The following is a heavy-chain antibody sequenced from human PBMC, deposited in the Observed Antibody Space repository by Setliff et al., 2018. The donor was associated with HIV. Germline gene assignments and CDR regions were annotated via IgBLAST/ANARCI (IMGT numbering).Heavy chain of an antibody. D-gene: IGHD2-21*02. J-gene: IGHJ4*02. CDR3: ARGGLGFLDWCLPDS. CDR1: GYDFSSYS. Sequence: ASVKVSCQASGYDFSSYSMMWVRQTPGQGLEWLGWISGLTGEVRLAKEFQGRVTLTTSAYTAYMELKSLRSEDRGVYYCARGGLGFLDWCLPDSWGQGTLVT. V-gene: IGHV1-18*04. CDR2: ISGLTGEV.